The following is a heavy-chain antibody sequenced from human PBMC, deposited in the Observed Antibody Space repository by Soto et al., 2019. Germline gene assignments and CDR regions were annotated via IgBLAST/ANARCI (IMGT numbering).Heavy chain of an antibody. CDR2: IYYSGST. CDR1: GGSISSGGYY. D-gene: IGHD6-19*01. V-gene: IGHV4-31*03. J-gene: IGHJ6*02. CDR3: ARGGSGSGWHYYYYYGMDV. Sequence: QVQLQESGPGLVKPSQTLSLTCTVSGGSISSGGYYWSWIRQHPGKGLEWIGYIYYSGSTYYNPSLKSRVTISVDTSKNQFSLKLSSVTAADTAVYYCARGGSGSGWHYYYYYGMDVWGQGTTVTVSS.